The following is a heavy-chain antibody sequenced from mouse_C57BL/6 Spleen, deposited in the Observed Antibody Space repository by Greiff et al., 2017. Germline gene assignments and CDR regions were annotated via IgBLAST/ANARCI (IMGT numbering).Heavy chain of an antibody. CDR2: INPNYGTT. D-gene: IGHD1-1*01. Sequence: VQLKESGPELVKPGASVKISCKASGYSFTDYNMNWVKQSNGKSLEWIGVINPNYGTTSYNQKFKGKATLTVDQSSSTAYMQLNSLTSEDSAVYYCANSYYYGRGGYFDVWGTGTTVTVSS. CDR1: GYSFTDYN. J-gene: IGHJ1*03. CDR3: ANSYYYGRGGYFDV. V-gene: IGHV1-39*01.